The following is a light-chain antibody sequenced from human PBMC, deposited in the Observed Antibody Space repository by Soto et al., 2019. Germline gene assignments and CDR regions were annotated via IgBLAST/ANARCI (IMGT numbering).Light chain of an antibody. CDR2: EVN. CDR3: SSFTSSSTQV. CDR1: SSDIGGFDL. V-gene: IGLV2-14*01. Sequence: QSVLTQPDSLSGSPGQSITISCTGSSSDIGGFDLVSWYQQHPGKAPKLLLYEVNNRPSGVSNRFSGSKSANTASLTISGLQADDEADYYCSSFTSSSTQVFGGGTKLTVL. J-gene: IGLJ3*02.